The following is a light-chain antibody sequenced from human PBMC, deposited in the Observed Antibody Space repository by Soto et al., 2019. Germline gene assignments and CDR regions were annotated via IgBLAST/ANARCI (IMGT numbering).Light chain of an antibody. Sequence: EIVMTQSPATLSVSPGARATLSCRASQSVSSNLAWSQQKPGKAPRLLIYGASTRATGIPARFSGSGYGTEFTLAISSLQSEYFAVYYCQQYTNWLRYTFGQGTKLEIK. V-gene: IGKV3-15*01. CDR3: QQYTNWLRYT. J-gene: IGKJ2*01. CDR2: GAS. CDR1: QSVSSN.